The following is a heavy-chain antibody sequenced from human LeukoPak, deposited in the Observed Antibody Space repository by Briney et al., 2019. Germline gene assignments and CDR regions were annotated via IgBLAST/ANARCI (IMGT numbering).Heavy chain of an antibody. CDR3: ARMVDGDYGSDY. J-gene: IGHJ4*02. Sequence: ASVKVSCKASGYTFTDYYMHWVRQAPGQGPEWMGWINPNSGGTNYAQKLQGRVTMTRDTSISTAYMELSRLRSDDTAVYYCARMVDGDYGSDYWGQGTLVTVSS. CDR1: GYTFTDYY. CDR2: INPNSGGT. D-gene: IGHD4-17*01. V-gene: IGHV1-2*02.